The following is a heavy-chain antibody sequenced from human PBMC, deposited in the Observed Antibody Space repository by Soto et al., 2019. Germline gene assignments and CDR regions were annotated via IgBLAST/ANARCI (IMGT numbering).Heavy chain of an antibody. D-gene: IGHD2-2*02. V-gene: IGHV5-51*01. Sequence: PGESLKISCKGSGYSFTRYWIGWVRQMPGKGLEWMGIIYPGDSDTRYSPSFQGQVTISADKSISTAYLQWSSLKASDTALYYCASLSGCSSTRCYTYMDVWGQGTLVTVSS. CDR3: ASLSGCSSTRCYTYMDV. CDR1: GYSFTRYW. CDR2: IYPGDSDT. J-gene: IGHJ6*03.